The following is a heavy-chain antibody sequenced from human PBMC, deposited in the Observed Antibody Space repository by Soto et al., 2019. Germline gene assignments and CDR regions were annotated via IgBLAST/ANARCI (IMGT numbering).Heavy chain of an antibody. V-gene: IGHV6-1*01. CDR2: TYYRSTWYN. CDR3: ARGSWDDVTGHYYMDV. CDR1: GDSVSSNSAG. D-gene: IGHD1-1*01. Sequence: QVQLQQSGPGLVKPSQTLSLTCDISGDSVSSNSAGWNWIRQTPSRGLEWLGRTYYRSTWYNNYALSVKSRVTVNPDTAKNQFSLQLNSVTPEDTAVYYCARGSWDDVTGHYYMDVWGKGTTVTVSS. J-gene: IGHJ6*03.